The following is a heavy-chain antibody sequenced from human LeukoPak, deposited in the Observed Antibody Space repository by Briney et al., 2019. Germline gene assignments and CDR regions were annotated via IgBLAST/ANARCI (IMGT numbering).Heavy chain of an antibody. Sequence: SETLSLTCTVSGGSVTSYYWSWIRQPPGKGLEWIGNIHYSGSSGSTNYNPSLKSRVTTSVDTSTNQLSLRLSSVTAADTAVYYCARVSDLAAVGTYDYWGQGTLVTVSS. D-gene: IGHD6-13*01. V-gene: IGHV4-59*02. J-gene: IGHJ4*02. CDR2: IHYSGSSGST. CDR3: ARVSDLAAVGTYDY. CDR1: GGSVTSYY.